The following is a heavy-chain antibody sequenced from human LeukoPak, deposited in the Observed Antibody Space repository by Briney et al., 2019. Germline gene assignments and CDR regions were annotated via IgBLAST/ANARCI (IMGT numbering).Heavy chain of an antibody. CDR3: ARMYSSSFDY. J-gene: IGHJ4*02. CDR1: GFTVSSNY. D-gene: IGHD6-13*01. V-gene: IGHV3-53*01. Sequence: GGSLRLSCAASGFTVSSNYMSWVRQAPGKGLEWVSVIYSGGSTYYADSVKGRFTISRDNSKNTLYLQMNRLRAEDTVVYYCARMYSSSFDYWGQGTLVTVSS. CDR2: IYSGGST.